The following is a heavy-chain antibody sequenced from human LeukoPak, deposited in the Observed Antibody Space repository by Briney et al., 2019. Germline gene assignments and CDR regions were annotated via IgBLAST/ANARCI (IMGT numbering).Heavy chain of an antibody. CDR3: ARGGYDYVWGSYRYARLYFDY. CDR2: IKQDGSEK. J-gene: IGHJ4*02. V-gene: IGHV3-7*01. D-gene: IGHD3-16*02. Sequence: GGSLRLSCAASGFTFSSYWMSWVRQAPGKGLEWVANIKQDGSEKYYVDSVKGRFTISRDNAKNSLYLQMNSLRAEDTAVYYCARGGYDYVWGSYRYARLYFDYWGQGTLVTVSS. CDR1: GFTFSSYW.